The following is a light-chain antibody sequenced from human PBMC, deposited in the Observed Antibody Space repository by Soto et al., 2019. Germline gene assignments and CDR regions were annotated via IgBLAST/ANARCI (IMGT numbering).Light chain of an antibody. Sequence: QPVLTQSPSASASLGASVKLTCTLTTGHSSYVIAWHQQQPEKGPRYLMKVNSDGSHVKGDGIPDRFSGSSSGAERYLTISSLQSEDEADYYCQTWASGIRVFGGGTKVTVL. CDR1: TGHSSYV. V-gene: IGLV4-69*01. CDR2: VNSDGSH. CDR3: QTWASGIRV. J-gene: IGLJ3*02.